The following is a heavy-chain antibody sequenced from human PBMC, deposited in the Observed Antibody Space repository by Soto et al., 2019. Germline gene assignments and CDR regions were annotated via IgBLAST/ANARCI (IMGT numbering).Heavy chain of an antibody. CDR1: GYTLTELS. V-gene: IGHV1-24*01. J-gene: IGHJ1*01. CDR3: ATEKSITMIRGALQH. Sequence: QVQLVQSGAEVKKPGASVKVSCKVSGYTLTELSMHWLRQAPGKGLEWMGGFDPEYGETIYAQKFQCRVTMTEDPSTFTADMELTSLRSEDTAVYYCATEKSITMIRGALQHWGQGTLVTVSS. D-gene: IGHD3-10*01. CDR2: FDPEYGET.